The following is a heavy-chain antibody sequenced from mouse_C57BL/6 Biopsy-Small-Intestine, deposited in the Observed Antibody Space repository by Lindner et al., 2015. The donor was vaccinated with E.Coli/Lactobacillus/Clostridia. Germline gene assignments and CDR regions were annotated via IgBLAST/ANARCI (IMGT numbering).Heavy chain of an antibody. Sequence: SVKVSCKTSGLTFSSSAVQWVRQARGQRLEWIGRIVVGSNNTHYARKFQGRVTISRDMSARTAYMELRSLGSEDTALYYCAAARYSSVWYFEDKYWGQGTQVTVSS. CDR3: AAARYSSVWYFEDKY. CDR2: IVVGSNNT. CDR1: GLTFSSSA. D-gene: IGHD2-5*01. J-gene: IGHJ4*01. V-gene: IGHV1-14*01.